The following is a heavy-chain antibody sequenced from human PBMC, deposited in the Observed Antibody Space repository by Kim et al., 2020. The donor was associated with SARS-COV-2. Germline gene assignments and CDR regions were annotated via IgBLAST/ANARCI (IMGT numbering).Heavy chain of an antibody. Sequence: ASVKVSCKASGYTFPDYALSWVRQAPGQGLQWMGWINTNTGKATYAQGFTGRFVFSLETSVATAYLQISSLEPGDSAVYYCARSPLGWAVLNYFDPWGQG. CDR1: GYTFPDYA. CDR2: INTNTGKA. D-gene: IGHD1-26*01. V-gene: IGHV7-4-1*01. CDR3: ARSPLGWAVLNYFDP. J-gene: IGHJ5*02.